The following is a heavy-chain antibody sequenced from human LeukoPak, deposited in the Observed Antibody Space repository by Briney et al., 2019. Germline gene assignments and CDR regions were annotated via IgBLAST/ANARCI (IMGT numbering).Heavy chain of an antibody. CDR1: GGSFSGYY. J-gene: IGHJ5*02. CDR3: ARAPFYDYVWGSYRSSWFDP. D-gene: IGHD3-16*02. Sequence: SETLSHTCAVYGGSFSGYYWSWIRQPPGKGLEWIGEINHSGSTNYNPSLKSRVTISVDTSKNQFSLKLSSVTAADTAVYYCARAPFYDYVWGSYRSSWFDPWGQGTLVTVSS. V-gene: IGHV4-34*01. CDR2: INHSGST.